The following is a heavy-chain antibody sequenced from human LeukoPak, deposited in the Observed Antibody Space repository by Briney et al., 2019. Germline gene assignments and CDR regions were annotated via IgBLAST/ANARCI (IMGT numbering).Heavy chain of an antibody. CDR3: ARGDYGDHRHFDY. CDR2: IIPIFGTA. Sequence: GASVKVSCKASGGTFSSYAISWVRQAPGQGLEWMGGIIPIFGTAHYAQKFQGRVTITADESTSTAYMELSSLRSEDTAVYYCARGDYGDHRHFDYWGQGTLVTVSS. CDR1: GGTFSSYA. D-gene: IGHD4-17*01. V-gene: IGHV1-69*13. J-gene: IGHJ4*02.